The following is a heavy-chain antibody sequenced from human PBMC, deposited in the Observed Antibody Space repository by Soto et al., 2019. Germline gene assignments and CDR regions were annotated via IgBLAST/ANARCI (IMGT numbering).Heavy chain of an antibody. Sequence: QVQLVQSGAEVKKPGSSVKVSCKASGGTFSSYTISWVRQAPGQGLEWMGRIIPILGIANYAQKFQGRVTITVDKSTSTAYMERSSLRSEDTAVYYCARAFSGSYYGYYFDYWGQGTLVTVSS. V-gene: IGHV1-69*02. D-gene: IGHD1-26*01. CDR3: ARAFSGSYYGYYFDY. CDR2: IIPILGIA. J-gene: IGHJ4*02. CDR1: GGTFSSYT.